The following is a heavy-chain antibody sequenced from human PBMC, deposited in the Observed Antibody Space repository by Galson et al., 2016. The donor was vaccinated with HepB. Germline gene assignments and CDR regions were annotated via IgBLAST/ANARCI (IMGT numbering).Heavy chain of an antibody. CDR1: GGSISPFF. Sequence: SETLSLTCTVSGGSISPFFWSWIRQPPGKGLEWIAYIYYSGTTNYNPSLNSRVTISLGTSKSQFSLKVTSVTAADTAVYYGARSYGGYAFDIRGQGTMVTVSS. J-gene: IGHJ3*02. D-gene: IGHD4-23*01. CDR3: ARSYGGYAFDI. CDR2: IYYSGTT. V-gene: IGHV4-59*01.